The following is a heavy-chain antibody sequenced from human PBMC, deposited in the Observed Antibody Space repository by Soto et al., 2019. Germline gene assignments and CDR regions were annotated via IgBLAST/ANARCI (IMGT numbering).Heavy chain of an antibody. CDR2: ISGSGGTT. Sequence: GGSLRLSCAVSGFTFSTYAMTWVRQAPGKGLEWVSAISGSGGTTYYADSVKGRLTISRDNSKNTLYLQMNSLRAEDTAVYYCAKDQRVYSSSPLDYWGQGTLVTVSS. CDR3: AKDQRVYSSSPLDY. CDR1: GFTFSTYA. D-gene: IGHD6-6*01. V-gene: IGHV3-23*01. J-gene: IGHJ4*02.